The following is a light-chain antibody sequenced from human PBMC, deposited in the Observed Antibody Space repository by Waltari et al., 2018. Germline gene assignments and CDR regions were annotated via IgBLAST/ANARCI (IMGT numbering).Light chain of an antibody. V-gene: IGLV3-1*01. CDR2: QDN. CDR3: QAWDSSTLV. Sequence: SYELSQPPSMSVSPGQTASITCSGDKLGDKYASWYHQKPGKSPVLVIFQDNKRPSGIPGRFSGSNSGNTATLTISGTQAMDEADYYCQAWDSSTLVFGGGTKLTVL. J-gene: IGLJ2*01. CDR1: KLGDKY.